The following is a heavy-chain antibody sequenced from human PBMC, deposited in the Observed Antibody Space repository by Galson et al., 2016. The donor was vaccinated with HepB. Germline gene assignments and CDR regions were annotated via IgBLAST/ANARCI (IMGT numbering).Heavy chain of an antibody. CDR2: IYWDGEK. V-gene: IGHV2-5*02. J-gene: IGHJ3*02. CDR1: GFSLSTSGEG. CDR3: AHRRSPRAGSGYFDI. Sequence: PALVKPTQTLTLTCNFSGFSLSTSGEGVGWIRQPPGKALEWLALIYWDGEKRYSPALKSRLTITKDTLKDQVIVQMTNMEPVDTAAYYCAHRRSPRAGSGYFDIWGQGTLVTVSS. D-gene: IGHD3-22*01.